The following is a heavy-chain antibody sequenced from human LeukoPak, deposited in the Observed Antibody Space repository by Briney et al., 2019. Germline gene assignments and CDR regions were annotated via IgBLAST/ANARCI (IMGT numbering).Heavy chain of an antibody. Sequence: GRSLRLSCAASGFTFSRDGMHWVRQAPGKGLEWVSSISSSSSYIYYADSVKGRFTISRDNAKNSLYLQMNSLRAEDTAVYYCARDSRSRVSNKFDPWGQGTLVTVSS. CDR3: ARDSRSRVSNKFDP. CDR2: ISSSSSYI. D-gene: IGHD4-11*01. V-gene: IGHV3-21*01. J-gene: IGHJ5*02. CDR1: GFTFSRDG.